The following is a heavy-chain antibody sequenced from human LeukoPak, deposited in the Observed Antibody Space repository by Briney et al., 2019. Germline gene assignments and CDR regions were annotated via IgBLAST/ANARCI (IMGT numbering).Heavy chain of an antibody. Sequence: GGSLRLSCAASGFTFSSYGMDWVRQAPGKGLEWVAVIWSDGSNRYYADSVKGRFTISRDNSKNTLYLQMNSLRAEDTAVYYCARDRGSSPFDYWGQGTLVTVSS. CDR3: ARDRGSSPFDY. CDR2: IWSDGSNR. J-gene: IGHJ4*02. D-gene: IGHD6-6*01. V-gene: IGHV3-33*01. CDR1: GFTFSSYG.